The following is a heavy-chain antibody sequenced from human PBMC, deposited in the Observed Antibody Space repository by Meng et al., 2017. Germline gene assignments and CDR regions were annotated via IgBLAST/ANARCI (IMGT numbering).Heavy chain of an antibody. V-gene: IGHV4-34*01. CDR2: INHSGTT. CDR3: ARGNLGYGNAFDI. CDR1: GGSFSGYY. Sequence: SETLSLTCAVYGGSFSGYYWSWIRQPPGKGLEWIGEINHSGTTNYNPSLKSRVTISLDTSKNQFSLKLSSVTAADTAVYYCARGNLGYGNAFDIWGQGTMVPSPQ. J-gene: IGHJ3*02. D-gene: IGHD5-18*01.